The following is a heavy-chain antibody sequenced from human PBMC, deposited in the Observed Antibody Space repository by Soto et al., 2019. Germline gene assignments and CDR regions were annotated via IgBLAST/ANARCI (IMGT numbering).Heavy chain of an antibody. CDR2: IYYSGST. V-gene: IGHV4-61*01. J-gene: IGHJ5*02. Sequence: SETLSLTCTVSGGSVSSGSYYWSWIRRPPGKGLEWIGYIYYSGSTNHNPSLKSRVTISVDTSKNQFSLKLSSVTAADTAVYYCARRGRYSSSSGMYNWFDPWGQGTLVTAPQ. D-gene: IGHD6-6*01. CDR3: ARRGRYSSSSGMYNWFDP. CDR1: GGSVSSGSYY.